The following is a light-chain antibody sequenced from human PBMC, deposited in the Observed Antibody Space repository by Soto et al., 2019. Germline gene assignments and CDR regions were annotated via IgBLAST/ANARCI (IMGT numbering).Light chain of an antibody. CDR1: QSIDSNY. CDR2: GAS. Sequence: VMTQAPATLSVSPGERATLSCRASQSIDSNYLSWYQQKPGQAPRLIISGASTRATGTPARFSGSGSGTDFTLTISSLQPEDFAVYYCQQDYNLPFTFGQGTRLEIK. V-gene: IGKV3D-7*01. CDR3: QQDYNLPFT. J-gene: IGKJ5*01.